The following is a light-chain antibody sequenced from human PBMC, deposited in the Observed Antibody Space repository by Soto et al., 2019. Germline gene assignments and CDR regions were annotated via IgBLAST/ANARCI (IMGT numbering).Light chain of an antibody. CDR3: QQSYSTIT. CDR1: QSISSY. V-gene: IGKV1-39*01. CDR2: AAS. Sequence: DIQMTQSPSSLSSSLGDRVTITWRASQSISSYLNWYQQKPGKAPKLLIYAASSLQSGVPSRFIGIGSGTDFTLTISSLTPEDFATYYCQQSYSTITFCQGTRLEIK. J-gene: IGKJ5*01.